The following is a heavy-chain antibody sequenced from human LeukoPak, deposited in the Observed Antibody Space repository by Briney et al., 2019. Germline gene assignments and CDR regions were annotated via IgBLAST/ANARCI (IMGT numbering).Heavy chain of an antibody. J-gene: IGHJ4*02. Sequence: ASVKVSCKASGYTFTGYYMHWVRQAPGQGLEWMGWINPNSGGTNYAQKFQGRVTMTRDTSISTAYMELSRLRSDDTAVYYCASRGYDYVWGSYWFDYWGQGTLVTVSS. V-gene: IGHV1-2*02. CDR2: INPNSGGT. D-gene: IGHD3-16*01. CDR1: GYTFTGYY. CDR3: ASRGYDYVWGSYWFDY.